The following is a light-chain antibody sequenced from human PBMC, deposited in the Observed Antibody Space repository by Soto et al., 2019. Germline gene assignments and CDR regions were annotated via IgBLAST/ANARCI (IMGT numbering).Light chain of an antibody. CDR1: QSVSSY. J-gene: IGKJ3*01. CDR2: DAS. Sequence: EIVLTQSPATLSLSPGERATLSCRASQSVSSYLAWYQQKPGQAPRLLIYDASNRATGIPARFSGRGSGTDFTLTISSLEPEDFAVYYCQQRSNWLFTFGHGTKVDIK. CDR3: QQRSNWLFT. V-gene: IGKV3-11*01.